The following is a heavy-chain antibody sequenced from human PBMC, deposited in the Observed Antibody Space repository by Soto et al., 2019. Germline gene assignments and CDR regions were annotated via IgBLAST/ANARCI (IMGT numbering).Heavy chain of an antibody. CDR2: INPGYPAGRST. Sequence: GASVKVSCKASGYTLTTFFMHWVLQSPVQCLDWMGVINPGYPAGRSTTYAQKFQGRVTMTTDTSTSTVYMELSRLRSDDTAVYYCAREAIVAGATTGMDVWGQGTTVTVSS. CDR1: GYTLTTFF. D-gene: IGHD1-26*01. CDR3: AREAIVAGATTGMDV. J-gene: IGHJ6*02. V-gene: IGHV1-46*01.